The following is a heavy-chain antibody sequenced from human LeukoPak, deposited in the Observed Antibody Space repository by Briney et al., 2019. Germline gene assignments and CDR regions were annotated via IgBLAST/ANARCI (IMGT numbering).Heavy chain of an antibody. D-gene: IGHD5-24*01. Sequence: GGSLRLSCAASGFTFSSYEMNWVRQAPGKGLEWVSSISSSGTTIYYADSVKGRFTTSRDNAKNTLYLQMNSLRAEDTAVYYCAKRIQSAMATGYWGQGTLVTVSS. CDR1: GFTFSSYE. J-gene: IGHJ4*02. V-gene: IGHV3-48*03. CDR2: ISSSGTTI. CDR3: AKRIQSAMATGY.